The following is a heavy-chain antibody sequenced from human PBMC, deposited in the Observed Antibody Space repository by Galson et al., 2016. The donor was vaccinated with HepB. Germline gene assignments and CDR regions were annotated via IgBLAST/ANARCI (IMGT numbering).Heavy chain of an antibody. CDR2: ISYDGNTK. CDR3: ARGNTAFDS. J-gene: IGHJ4*02. V-gene: IGHV3-30-3*01. CDR1: GFTFSSYD. Sequence: SLRLSCAASGFTFSSYDMHWVRQAPGKGLEWVALISYDGNTKYHADSVKGRFTISRDNPKKMLSLQMNSLRGEDTAVYYCARGNTAFDSWGQGTLVTVSS. D-gene: IGHD1/OR15-1a*01.